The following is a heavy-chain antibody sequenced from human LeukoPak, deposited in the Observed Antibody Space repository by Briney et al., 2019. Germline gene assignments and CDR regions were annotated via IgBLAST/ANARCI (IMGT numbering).Heavy chain of an antibody. CDR2: IYYSGST. D-gene: IGHD6-6*01. V-gene: IGHV4-59*12. Sequence: SETLSLTCTVSGGSISSYYWSWIRQPPGKGLEWIGYIYYSGSTNYNPSLKSRVTISVDTSKNQFSLKLSSVTAADTAVYYCARDRASHSSPFDYWGQGTLVTVSS. J-gene: IGHJ4*02. CDR3: ARDRASHSSPFDY. CDR1: GGSISSYY.